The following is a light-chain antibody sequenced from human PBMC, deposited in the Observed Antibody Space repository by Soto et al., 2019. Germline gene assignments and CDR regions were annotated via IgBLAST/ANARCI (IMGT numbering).Light chain of an antibody. J-gene: IGKJ4*01. CDR1: QDISSY. CDR2: GAS. Sequence: DIQLSQSPSFLSASVGDRVTITCRASQDISSYLAWYQLKPGKAPKLLIYGASTLQSGVPSRFSGSGSGTEFTLTISSLQPEDFVTYNCQQLKTYPLTFGGGTKVENK. V-gene: IGKV1-9*01. CDR3: QQLKTYPLT.